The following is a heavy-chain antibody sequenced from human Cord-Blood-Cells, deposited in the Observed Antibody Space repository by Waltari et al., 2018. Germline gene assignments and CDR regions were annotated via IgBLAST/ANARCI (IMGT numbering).Heavy chain of an antibody. D-gene: IGHD1-26*01. CDR1: GFPFRRYS. CDR2: ISSSSSYI. J-gene: IGHJ3*02. V-gene: IGHV3-21*01. Sequence: EVQLVESGAGLVKPGGSLRLSCAASGFPFRRYSMNWVRQAPGKGLEWVSSISSSSSYIYYADSVKGRFTISRDNAKNSLYLQMNSLRAEDTAVYYCARDKALGIWGQGTMVTVSS. CDR3: ARDKALGI.